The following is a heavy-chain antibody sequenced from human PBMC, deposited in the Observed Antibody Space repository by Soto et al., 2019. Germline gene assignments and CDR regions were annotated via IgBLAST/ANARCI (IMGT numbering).Heavy chain of an antibody. V-gene: IGHV4-61*01. CDR3: ARLLKRTNGWLYFDY. CDR1: GGSVTSNNYF. Sequence: SETLSLTCTVSGGSVTSNNYFWSWIRQPPGKGLEWIGYIDYSGSTKYNPSLDSRVTISKSQFSLRLSSVTAADTAVYYCARLLKRTNGWLYFDYWGQGTLVTGSS. CDR2: IDYSGST. D-gene: IGHD2-8*01. J-gene: IGHJ4*02.